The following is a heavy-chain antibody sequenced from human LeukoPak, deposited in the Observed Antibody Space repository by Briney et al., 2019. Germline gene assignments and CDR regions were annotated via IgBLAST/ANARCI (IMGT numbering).Heavy chain of an antibody. Sequence: SGTLSLTCAVSGGSISSSNWWSWVRQPPGKGLEWIGEIYHSGSTYYNPSLKSRVTISVDTSKNQFSLKLSSVTAADTAVYYCARARTSIAAAGYDYWGQGTLVTVSS. V-gene: IGHV4-4*02. D-gene: IGHD6-13*01. J-gene: IGHJ4*02. CDR3: ARARTSIAAAGYDY. CDR1: GGSISSSNW. CDR2: IYHSGST.